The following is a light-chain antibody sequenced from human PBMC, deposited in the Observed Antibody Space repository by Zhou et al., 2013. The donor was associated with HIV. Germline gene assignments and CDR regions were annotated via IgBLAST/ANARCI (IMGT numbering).Light chain of an antibody. CDR2: RGS. Sequence: DIQLTQSPPSLSASVGDGLTISCQASEDIKNNLNWYQQKAGKAPRLLIYRGSTLHSAFPRRFSGNDTGADFALTIHSLYPEDSATYFCQHSYERPLNFGSGT. CDR1: EDIKNN. V-gene: IGKV1-39*01. J-gene: IGKJ4*01. CDR3: QHSYERPLN.